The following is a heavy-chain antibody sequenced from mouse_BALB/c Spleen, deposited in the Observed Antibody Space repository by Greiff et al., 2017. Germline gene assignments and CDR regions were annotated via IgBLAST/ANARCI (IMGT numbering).Heavy chain of an antibody. Sequence: VHVKQSGPELVKPGASVKMSCKASGYTFTSYVMHWVKQKPGQGLEWIGYINPYNDGTKYNEKFKGKATLTSDKSSSTAYMELSSLTSEDSAVYYCARSPYYYGSSYYAMDYWGQGTSVTVSS. CDR2: INPYNDGT. CDR3: ARSPYYYGSSYYAMDY. CDR1: GYTFTSYV. V-gene: IGHV1-14*01. D-gene: IGHD1-1*01. J-gene: IGHJ4*01.